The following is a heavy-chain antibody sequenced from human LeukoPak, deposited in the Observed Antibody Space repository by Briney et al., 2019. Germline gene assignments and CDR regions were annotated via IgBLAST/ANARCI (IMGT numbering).Heavy chain of an antibody. CDR1: GFTFSSSA. J-gene: IGHJ4*02. Sequence: GGSLRLSCAASGFTFSSSAMSWVRQAPGKGLEWVSAISNNGGYTYYADSVKGRFTISRDNSKNTLYLQMNSLRAEDTAVYYCAKENHGIVGATTLIDYWGQGTLVTVSS. V-gene: IGHV3-23*01. D-gene: IGHD1-26*01. CDR3: AKENHGIVGATTLIDY. CDR2: ISNNGGYT.